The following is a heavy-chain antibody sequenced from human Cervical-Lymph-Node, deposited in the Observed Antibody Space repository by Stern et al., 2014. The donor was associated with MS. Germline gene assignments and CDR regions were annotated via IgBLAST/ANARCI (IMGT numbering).Heavy chain of an antibody. CDR1: GYAFTGNF. CDR3: AKDEDRGNYYNSTGSFDS. J-gene: IGHJ4*02. V-gene: IGHV1-2*06. Sequence: VQLVESGAEVKKPGASVKVSCKASGYAFTGNFMHWVRQAPGQGLEWMGRINPKGGGTDFAQKLKGRVTMSRDNSISTAYLERTRLRSDDTAVYYCAKDEDRGNYYNSTGSFDSWGQGTLVTVSS. CDR2: INPKGGGT. D-gene: IGHD3-22*01.